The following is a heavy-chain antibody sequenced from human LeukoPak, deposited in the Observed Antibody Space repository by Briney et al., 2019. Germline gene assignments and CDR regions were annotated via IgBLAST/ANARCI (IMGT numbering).Heavy chain of an antibody. CDR1: GFTSDDYA. CDR3: AKDTAMVTPRGMDV. CDR2: ISWNSGSI. Sequence: GGSLRLSCAASGFTSDDYAMHWVRQAPGKGLEWVSGISWNSGSIGYADSVKGRFTISRDNAKNSLYLQMNSLRAEDTALYYCAKDTAMVTPRGMDVWGQGTTVTVSS. D-gene: IGHD5-18*01. V-gene: IGHV3-9*02. J-gene: IGHJ6*02.